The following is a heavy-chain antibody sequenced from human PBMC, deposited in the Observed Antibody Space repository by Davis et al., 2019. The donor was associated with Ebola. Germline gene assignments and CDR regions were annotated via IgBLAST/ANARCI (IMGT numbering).Heavy chain of an antibody. V-gene: IGHV3-43D*03. J-gene: IGHJ4*02. CDR1: GFTFGDYA. Sequence: PGGSLRLSCVASGFTFGDYAMHWVRQAPGKGLEWVSLISWDGRSTAYADSVRDRFSISRDNSRNFLFLQMNGLRAEDTALYYCTAYDSTFRNYWGQGTLVTVSS. CDR2: ISWDGRST. D-gene: IGHD3-22*01. CDR3: TAYDSTFRNY.